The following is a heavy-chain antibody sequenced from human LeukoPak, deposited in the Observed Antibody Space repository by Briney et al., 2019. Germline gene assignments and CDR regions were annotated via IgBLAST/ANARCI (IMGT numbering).Heavy chain of an antibody. CDR3: ARETFTPSFYYYYMDV. CDR1: GGSFSGYY. CDR2: INHSGST. J-gene: IGHJ6*03. D-gene: IGHD3-16*01. V-gene: IGHV4-34*01. Sequence: SETLSLTCAVYGGSFSGYYWSWIRQPPGKGLEWIGEINHSGSTNYNPSLKSRVTISVDTSKNQFSLKLSSVTAADTAVYYCARETFTPSFYYYYMDVWGKGTTVTVSS.